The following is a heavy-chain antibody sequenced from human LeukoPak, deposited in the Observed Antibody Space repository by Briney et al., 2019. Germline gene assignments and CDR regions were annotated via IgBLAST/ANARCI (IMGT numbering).Heavy chain of an antibody. CDR1: GFSFNSYA. V-gene: IGHV3-23*01. CDR3: AKTLAVAGMLSFDY. Sequence: GGSLRLSCAASGFSFNSYAMSWVRRAPGKGLEWVSGIRTSDNSTYYADSVKGRFTISRDNSKNTLYLQMNSLRAEDTAVYYCAKTLAVAGMLSFDYWGQGTLVTVSS. D-gene: IGHD6-19*01. J-gene: IGHJ4*02. CDR2: IRTSDNST.